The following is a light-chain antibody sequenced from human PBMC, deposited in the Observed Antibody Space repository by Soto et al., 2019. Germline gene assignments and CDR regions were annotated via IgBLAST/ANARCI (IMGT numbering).Light chain of an antibody. V-gene: IGKV2-30*01. CDR1: QSLGYSDGNTY. CDR2: KVS. CDR3: MQGTHWPLT. J-gene: IGKJ5*01. Sequence: DVVVTQSPLSLPVTLGQPASISCRSSQSLGYSDGNTYLNWFHQRPGQSPRRLIFKVSSRDSGVPDRFGGSGSGTDFTLRISRVEAEDVGVYYCMQGTHWPLTFGQGTRLEIK.